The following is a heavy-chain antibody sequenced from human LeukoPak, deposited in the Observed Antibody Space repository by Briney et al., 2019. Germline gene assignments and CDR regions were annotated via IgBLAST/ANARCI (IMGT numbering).Heavy chain of an antibody. J-gene: IGHJ3*01. CDR2: ISGSGTST. D-gene: IGHD4-11*01. V-gene: IGHV3-23*01. CDR3: ANEYSKGDV. CDR1: GFTFSNYV. Sequence: GGYLRLSCVASGFTFSNYVMNWVRQAPGKGLECVSSISGSGTSTYYADSVKGRFTSSRDNSKNTLYLQMNSLRAEDTAIYYCANEYSKGDVWGQGTTVTVSS.